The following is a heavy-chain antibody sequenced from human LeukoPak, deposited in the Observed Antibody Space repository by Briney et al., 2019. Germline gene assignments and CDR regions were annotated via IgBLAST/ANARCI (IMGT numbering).Heavy chain of an antibody. CDR3: AKGRRDGYNFPLFDF. CDR1: GFTFNFAA. CDR2: IIGNGFST. J-gene: IGHJ4*01. V-gene: IGHV3-23*01. Sequence: GGSLRVSCAASGFTFNFAAMNWVRQSPGKGLDWVATIIGNGFSTYYADSVSGRFTISRDNSQNTLFLQMNSLRAEDTAIYYCAKGRRDGYNFPLFDFWGHGALVTVSS. D-gene: IGHD5-24*01.